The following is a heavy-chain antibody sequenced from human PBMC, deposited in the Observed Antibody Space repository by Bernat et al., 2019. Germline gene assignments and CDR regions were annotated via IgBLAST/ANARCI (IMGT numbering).Heavy chain of an antibody. J-gene: IGHJ4*02. V-gene: IGHV2-70*04. D-gene: IGHD1-1*01. Sequence: QVTLKESGPALVKPTQTLTLTCAFSGFSLSTSGMRVNWIRQPPGKALEWLARIDWGGDKFYSTSLKTRLTISKDAFKNQVVLTMTNMDPVDTATYYCARISPYDLHLDSWGQGTLVTVSS. CDR2: IDWGGDK. CDR3: ARISPYDLHLDS. CDR1: GFSLSTSGMR.